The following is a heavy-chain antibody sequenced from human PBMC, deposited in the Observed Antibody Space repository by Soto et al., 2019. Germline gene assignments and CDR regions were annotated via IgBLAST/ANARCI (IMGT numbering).Heavy chain of an antibody. CDR2: IGSKANNYAT. V-gene: IGHV3-73*01. Sequence: EVQLVESGGGLVQPGGSLKLSCAASGFTFSGSAMHWVRQASGKGLEWVGRIGSKANNYATAYAASVKGRFTISRDDSKNTXXLXMXXLKTEDTDIYYCTRPFDCSGGSCYSGWSYYYGMDVWGQGTTVTVSS. CDR1: GFTFSGSA. CDR3: TRPFDCSGGSCYSGWSYYYGMDV. D-gene: IGHD2-15*01. J-gene: IGHJ6*02.